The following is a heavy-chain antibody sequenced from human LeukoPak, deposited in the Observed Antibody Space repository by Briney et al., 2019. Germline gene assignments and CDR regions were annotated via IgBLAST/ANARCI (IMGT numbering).Heavy chain of an antibody. Sequence: PGGSLRLSCAASGFTFSSYRMTWVRQAPGKGLEWVSSISSSSSYIYYADSVKGRFTISRDNAKNSLYLQMNSLRAEDTAVYYCARDPVGYCSSTSCPAGNWGQGTLATVSS. CDR1: GFTFSSYR. V-gene: IGHV3-21*01. J-gene: IGHJ4*02. CDR3: ARDPVGYCSSTSCPAGN. D-gene: IGHD2-2*01. CDR2: ISSSSSYI.